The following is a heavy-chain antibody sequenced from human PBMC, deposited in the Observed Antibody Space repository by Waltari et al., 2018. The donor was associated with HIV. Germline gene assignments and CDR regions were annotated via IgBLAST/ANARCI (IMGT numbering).Heavy chain of an antibody. D-gene: IGHD3-3*01. CDR3: ASTYYDLLEGWYFDF. CDR1: DYSITSGYY. J-gene: IGHJ4*02. CDR2: ISHSGTT. Sequence: QVQLQVSGPGLVKPSETLSLTCSVSDYSITSGYYWGWIRQSPGRGLEWIGSISHSGTTVYSPSLKSRITLFRNTSKNQFFLKRTSATAADTAVYYCASTYYDLLEGWYFDFWGQGRLVTVSS. V-gene: IGHV4-38-2*02.